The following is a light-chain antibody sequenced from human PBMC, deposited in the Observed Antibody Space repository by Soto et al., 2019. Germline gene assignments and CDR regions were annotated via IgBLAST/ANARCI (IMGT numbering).Light chain of an antibody. V-gene: IGKV3-11*01. J-gene: IGKJ5*01. Sequence: EIVLTQSPAPLSLSPGDRVTLSCRASQTVGRYLSWYQHSPGQGPRLLVYDASNRATGIPAWFSGSGSETDFTLTISILEPEDFAVYYCQQRLHWPSTFGQGTRLEIK. CDR3: QQRLHWPST. CDR1: QTVGRY. CDR2: DAS.